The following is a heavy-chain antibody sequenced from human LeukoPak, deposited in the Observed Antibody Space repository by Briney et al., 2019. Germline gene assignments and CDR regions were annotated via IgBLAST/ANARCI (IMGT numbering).Heavy chain of an antibody. V-gene: IGHV1-8*03. CDR3: ARGRGSGYSSTWYTPDY. D-gene: IGHD6-13*01. CDR2: MNPNSGNT. CDR1: GYTFTSYD. Sequence: ASVKVSFKASGYTFTSYDINWVRQATGQGLEWMGWMNPNSGNTGYAQKFQGRVTITRNTSISTAYMELSSLRSEDTAAYYCARGRGSGYSSTWYTPDYWGQGTLVTVSS. J-gene: IGHJ4*02.